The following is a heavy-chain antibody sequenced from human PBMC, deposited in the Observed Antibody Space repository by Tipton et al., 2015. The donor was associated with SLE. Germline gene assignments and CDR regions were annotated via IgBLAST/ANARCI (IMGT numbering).Heavy chain of an antibody. CDR3: ARAPNGKQQPDGFDI. CDR2: IDYSGST. CDR1: GGSISGYY. D-gene: IGHD6-13*01. Sequence: TLSLTCTVSGGSISGYYWSWIRQPPGTGLEWIGFIDYSGSTNYSPSLKSRVTISLDMSENQFSLTLSSVTAADTAVYYCARAPNGKQQPDGFDIWGHGTKVIVSA. V-gene: IGHV4-59*01. J-gene: IGHJ3*02.